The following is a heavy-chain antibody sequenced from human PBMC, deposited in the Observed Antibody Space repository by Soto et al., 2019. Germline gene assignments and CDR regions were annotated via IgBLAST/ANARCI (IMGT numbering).Heavy chain of an antibody. J-gene: IGHJ4*02. Sequence: PGGSLRLSCAASGFTFSSCAMGWVRQAPGKGLEWVSGISGNGGSTYYADSVKGRFTISRDTSKNTLYLQMDSLGAEDTAIYYCVKCGGDGNDYYDFWGQGTRVTVSS. CDR2: ISGNGGST. CDR1: GFTFSSCA. CDR3: VKCGGDGNDYYDF. V-gene: IGHV3-23*01. D-gene: IGHD3-16*01.